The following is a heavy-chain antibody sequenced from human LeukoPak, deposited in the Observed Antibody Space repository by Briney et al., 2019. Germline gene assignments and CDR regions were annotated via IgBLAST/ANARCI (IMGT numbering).Heavy chain of an antibody. CDR2: IRYDGSNK. CDR1: GFTFSSYG. CDR3: AKDLWFGELSPCIDY. D-gene: IGHD3-10*01. J-gene: IGHJ4*02. V-gene: IGHV3-30*02. Sequence: GGSLRLSCAASGFTFSSYGMHWVRQAPGKGLEWVAFIRYDGSNKYYADSVKGRFTISRDNSKNTLCLQMNSLRAEDTAVYYCAKDLWFGELSPCIDYWGQGTLVPVSS.